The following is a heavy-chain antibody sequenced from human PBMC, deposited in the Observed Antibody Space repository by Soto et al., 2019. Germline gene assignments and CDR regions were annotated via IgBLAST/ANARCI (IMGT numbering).Heavy chain of an antibody. D-gene: IGHD3-3*01. Sequence: GGSLRLSCAASGFTFSSYAMSWVRQAPGKGLEWVSAISGSGGSTYYADSVKGRFTISRDNSKNTLYLQMNSLRAEDTAVYYCAKKLGYDFWSGYSDYWGQGTLVTVSS. CDR3: AKKLGYDFWSGYSDY. J-gene: IGHJ4*02. CDR1: GFTFSSYA. V-gene: IGHV3-23*01. CDR2: ISGSGGST.